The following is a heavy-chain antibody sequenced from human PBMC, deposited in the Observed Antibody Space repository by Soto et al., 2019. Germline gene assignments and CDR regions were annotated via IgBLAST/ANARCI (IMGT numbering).Heavy chain of an antibody. CDR2: ISGSGGST. V-gene: IGHV3-23*01. Sequence: EVQLLESGGGLVQPGGSLRLSCAASGFTFSSYAMTWVRQAPGKGLEWVSAISGSGGSTYYADSVKGRFTISRDNSKNTLYLQMNSLRAEDTAVYYCAKYSYGYGGSDYWGQGTLVTVSS. J-gene: IGHJ4*02. D-gene: IGHD5-18*01. CDR1: GFTFSSYA. CDR3: AKYSYGYGGSDY.